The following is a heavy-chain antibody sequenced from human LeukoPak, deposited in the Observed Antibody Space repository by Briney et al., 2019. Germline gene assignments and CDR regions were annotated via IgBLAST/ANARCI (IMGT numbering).Heavy chain of an antibody. CDR1: GFTVRSAW. V-gene: IGHV3-15*01. J-gene: IGHJ5*02. CDR2: ISNTGTT. Sequence: PGGSLRLSCAASGFTVRSAWMTWARQVPGKGLEWVGRISNTGTTQYAAPVKGRFTVSRDDSKNTLYLQMNSLKIEDTAAYHCTRGHYGPWGQGTLVTVSS. CDR3: TRGHYGP. D-gene: IGHD3-10*01.